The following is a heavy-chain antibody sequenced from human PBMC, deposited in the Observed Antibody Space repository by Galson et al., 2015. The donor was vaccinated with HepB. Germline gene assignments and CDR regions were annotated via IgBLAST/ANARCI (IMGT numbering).Heavy chain of an antibody. CDR2: IIPILGIA. CDR3: ATLTTGRLYYYMDV. V-gene: IGHV1-69*04. Sequence: SVKVSCKASGGTFSSYAISWVRQAPGQGLEWMGRIIPILGIANYAQKFQGRVTITADKSTSTAYMELSSLRSEDTAVYYCATLTTGRLYYYMDVWGKGTTVTVSS. CDR1: GGTFSSYA. J-gene: IGHJ6*03. D-gene: IGHD4-11*01.